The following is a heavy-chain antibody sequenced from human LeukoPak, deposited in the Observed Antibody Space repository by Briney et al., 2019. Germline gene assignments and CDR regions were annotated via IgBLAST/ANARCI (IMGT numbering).Heavy chain of an antibody. D-gene: IGHD1-26*01. CDR1: GFTFSDYY. CDR2: ISSSGSTI. Sequence: GGSLRLSCAASGFTFSDYYMIWIRQAPGKGLEWISYISSSGSTIYYADSVKGRFTISRDNAKNSLYLQMNSLRAEDTAVYYCARAEWELDFDYWGQGTLVTVSS. J-gene: IGHJ4*02. CDR3: ARAEWELDFDY. V-gene: IGHV3-11*01.